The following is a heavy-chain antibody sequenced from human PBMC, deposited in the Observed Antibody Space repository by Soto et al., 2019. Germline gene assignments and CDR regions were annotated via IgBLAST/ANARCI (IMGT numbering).Heavy chain of an antibody. CDR1: GCSISSGDYY. Sequence: QVQLQESGPGLVKPSQTLSLTCTVSGCSISSGDYYWSWIRQPPGKGLEWIGYIYYSGSTYYNPSLKSRVTISVDTSKNQCSLKLSSVTAADTAVYYCARAMVVTQNWFDPWGQGTLVTVSS. D-gene: IGHD2-21*02. CDR3: ARAMVVTQNWFDP. V-gene: IGHV4-30-4*01. CDR2: IYYSGST. J-gene: IGHJ5*02.